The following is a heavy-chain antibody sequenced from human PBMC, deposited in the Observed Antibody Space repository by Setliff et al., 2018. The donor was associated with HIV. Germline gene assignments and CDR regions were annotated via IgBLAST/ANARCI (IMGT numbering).Heavy chain of an antibody. CDR3: ARVLTTVFGVVFMSYFDS. D-gene: IGHD3-3*01. CDR2: INHSGST. V-gene: IGHV4-34*01. Sequence: PSETLSLTCAVHGGSFSAYYWSWIRQPPGWGLEWIGEINHSGSTNYNPSLKSRVAISVDSSKNHFPLKLSSVTAADAAVYYCARVLTTVFGVVFMSYFDSWGQGTLVTVSS. J-gene: IGHJ4*02. CDR1: GGSFSAYY.